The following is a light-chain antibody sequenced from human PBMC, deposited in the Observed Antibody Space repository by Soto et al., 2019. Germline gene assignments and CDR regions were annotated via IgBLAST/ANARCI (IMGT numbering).Light chain of an antibody. CDR3: ATWDDSLNAAV. J-gene: IGLJ7*01. CDR1: ISNIAGNT. Sequence: QSVLTQPPSLSGTPGQRVTISCSGSISNIAGNTVHWYQHLPETAPKLLIYIDDQRPSGVPDRFSGSKSGTSASLAISGLQSEDEADYYCATWDDSLNAAVFGGGTQLTVL. CDR2: IDD. V-gene: IGLV1-44*01.